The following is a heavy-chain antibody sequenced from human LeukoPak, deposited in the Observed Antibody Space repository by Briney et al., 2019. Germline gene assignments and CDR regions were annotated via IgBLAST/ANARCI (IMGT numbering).Heavy chain of an antibody. J-gene: IGHJ4*02. CDR2: INPNSGGT. CDR3: AREVDYGDYLGY. V-gene: IGHV1-2*04. CDR1: GYTFTSYY. Sequence: ASVKVSCKASGYTFTSYYMHWVRQAPGQGLEWMGWINPNSGGTNYAQKFQGWVTMTRDTSISTAYMELSRLRSDDTAVYYCAREVDYGDYLGYWGQGTPVTVSS. D-gene: IGHD4-17*01.